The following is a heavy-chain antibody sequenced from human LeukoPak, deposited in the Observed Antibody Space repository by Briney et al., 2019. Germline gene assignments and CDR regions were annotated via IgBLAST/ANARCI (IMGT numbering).Heavy chain of an antibody. J-gene: IGHJ5*02. CDR1: GYSISSGYY. Sequence: PSETLSLTCTVSGYSISSGYYWGWIRQPPGKGLEWIGSIYHSGSTYYNPSLKSRVTISVDTSKNQFSLKLSSVTAADTAVYYCARHYPIYYGSGSYHGRLGWFDPWGQGTLVTVSS. CDR2: IYHSGST. D-gene: IGHD3-10*01. CDR3: ARHYPIYYGSGSYHGRLGWFDP. V-gene: IGHV4-38-2*02.